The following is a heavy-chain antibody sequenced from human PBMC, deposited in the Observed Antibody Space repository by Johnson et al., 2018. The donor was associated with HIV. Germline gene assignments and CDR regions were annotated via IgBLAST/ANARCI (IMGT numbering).Heavy chain of an antibody. CDR1: GFTVSSNY. CDR2: IYSGGSI. V-gene: IGHV3-53*01. D-gene: IGHD3-16*01. J-gene: IGHJ3*02. CDR3: ARGGIWGSWAFDI. Sequence: VQLVESGGGLIQPGGSLRLSCAASGFTVSSNYMTWVRQAPGKGLEWVSVIYSGGSIYYAVSVKGRFTISRDNSKNTLYLQMNSLRAEDTAVYYCARGGIWGSWAFDIWGQGTMVTVSS.